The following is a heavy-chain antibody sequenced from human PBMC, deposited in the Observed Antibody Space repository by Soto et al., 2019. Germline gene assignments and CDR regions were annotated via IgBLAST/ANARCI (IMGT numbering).Heavy chain of an antibody. D-gene: IGHD2-8*01. J-gene: IGHJ6*02. CDR3: AKNGQPPYYYYGMDV. V-gene: IGHV1-18*01. CDR1: GYTFTRYG. CDR2: ISGYNGDT. Sequence: QGQLVQSGAEVKKPGASVKVSCKASGYTFTRYGISWVRQAPGQGLEWMGWISGYNGDTKYAQKCQGRVTMTIDKSTTTVYMEMRSLTSDDTAVYYCAKNGQPPYYYYGMDVWGQGTTVTVSS.